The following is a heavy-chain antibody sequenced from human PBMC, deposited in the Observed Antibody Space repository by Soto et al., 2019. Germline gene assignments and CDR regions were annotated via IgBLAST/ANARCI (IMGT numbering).Heavy chain of an antibody. CDR3: AKDRGIIVKAGDAFDV. V-gene: IGHV3-23*01. CDR2: ISDSGDRT. CDR1: GFTLSMSA. J-gene: IGHJ3*01. D-gene: IGHD3-16*02. Sequence: GGSLRLSCASSGFTLSMSAVNWVRQAPGKGLEWVSYISDSGDRTYYADSVKGRFTISRDRSKNTVSLQMDSPRAEDTAVYYCAKDRGIIVKAGDAFDVWGQGTKVTVS.